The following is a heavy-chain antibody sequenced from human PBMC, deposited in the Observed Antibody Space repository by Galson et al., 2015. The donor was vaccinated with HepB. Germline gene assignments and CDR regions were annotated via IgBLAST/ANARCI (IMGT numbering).Heavy chain of an antibody. V-gene: IGHV4-61*01. CDR2: IYYSGST. J-gene: IGHJ3*02. Sequence: ETLSLTCTVSGGSVSSGSYYWSWIRQPPGKGLEWIGYIYYSGSTNYNPSLKSRVTISVDTSKNQFSLKLSSVTAADTAVYYCARDLPTGGADAFDIWGQGTMVTVSS. D-gene: IGHD2-8*02. CDR3: ARDLPTGGADAFDI. CDR1: GGSVSSGSYY.